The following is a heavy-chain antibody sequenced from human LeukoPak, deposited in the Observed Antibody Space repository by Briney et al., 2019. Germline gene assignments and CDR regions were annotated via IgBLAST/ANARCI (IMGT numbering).Heavy chain of an antibody. J-gene: IGHJ4*02. CDR1: GFTFSSYW. CDR2: IKQDGSEK. CDR3: ASAGGGATFFY. V-gene: IGHV3-7*01. Sequence: GGSLRLSCAASGFTFSSYWMSWVREAPGEGLEGVANIKQDGSEKCYVDSVKGRFTISRDNAKNSLYLQMNSLRAEDTAVYYCASAGGGATFFYWGQGTLVTVSS. D-gene: IGHD1-26*01.